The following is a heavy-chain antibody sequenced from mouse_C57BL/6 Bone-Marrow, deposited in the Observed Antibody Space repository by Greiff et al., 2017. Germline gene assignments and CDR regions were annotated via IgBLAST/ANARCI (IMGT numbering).Heavy chain of an antibody. V-gene: IGHV1-50*01. CDR1: GYTFTSYW. D-gene: IGHD1-1*01. CDR2: IDPSDSYT. Sequence: QVQLQQPGAELVKPGASVKLSCKASGYTFTSYWMQWVKQRPGQGLEWIGEIDPSDSYTNYNQKFKGKATLTVDTSSSTAYMQLSSLTSEDSAVYYCARGGDYYGSSYYYAMDYWGRGTSVTVSS. CDR3: ARGGDYYGSSYYYAMDY. J-gene: IGHJ4*01.